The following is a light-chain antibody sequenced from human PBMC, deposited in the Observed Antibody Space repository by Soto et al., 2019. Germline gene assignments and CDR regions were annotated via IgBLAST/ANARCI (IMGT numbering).Light chain of an antibody. V-gene: IGKV1-39*01. J-gene: IGKJ3*01. CDR1: QSISSY. Sequence: DIQMTQSPSSLSASVGDRLTITCRASQSISSYLNWYQQNPGKAPKLLIYAASSLQSGVPSRFSGSGSGTDFTLTISSLQPEDFATYYCQQSYSTPFTFGPGTKVDIK. CDR3: QQSYSTPFT. CDR2: AAS.